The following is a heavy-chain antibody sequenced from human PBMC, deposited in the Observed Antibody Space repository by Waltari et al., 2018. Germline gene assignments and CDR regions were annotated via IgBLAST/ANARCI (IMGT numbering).Heavy chain of an antibody. Sequence: EVQLVESGGGLVPPGGSLNLSWAAAGFIFSDSAIHWVRQASGKGLEWVGRIRTNANNYATSYGASVKGRFTISRDDSRNTAYLQMNSLKIDDTAVYFCSRHDPLDFWGQGTLVTVSS. CDR3: SRHDPLDF. CDR1: GFIFSDSA. V-gene: IGHV3-73*01. CDR2: IRTNANNYAT. J-gene: IGHJ4*02.